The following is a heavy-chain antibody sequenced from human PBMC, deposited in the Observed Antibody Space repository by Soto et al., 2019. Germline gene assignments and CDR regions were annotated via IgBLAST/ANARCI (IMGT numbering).Heavy chain of an antibody. CDR1: GFTFSSYS. Sequence: VGSLRLSCAASGFTFSSYSMNWVRQAPGKGLEWVSSISSSSSYIYYADSVKGRFTISRDNAKNSLYLQMNSLRAEDTAVYYCARVSGSQSYYYYGMDVWGQGTTVTVSS. CDR2: ISSSSSYI. CDR3: ARVSGSQSYYYYGMDV. D-gene: IGHD1-26*01. J-gene: IGHJ6*02. V-gene: IGHV3-21*01.